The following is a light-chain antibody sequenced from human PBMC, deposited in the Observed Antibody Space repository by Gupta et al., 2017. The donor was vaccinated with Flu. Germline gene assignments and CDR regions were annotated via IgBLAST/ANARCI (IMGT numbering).Light chain of an antibody. Sequence: LGERATINCRSSQSSLYSVNNKNYLGWYKQKPVQPRKLLIHWASTRESGVPDRFSGSGCGTDFALTISIRQVEDVAVYYCQQHEHNPPITFGGGTKVEIK. CDR3: QQHEHNPPIT. J-gene: IGKJ4*01. V-gene: IGKV4-1*01. CDR1: QSSLYSVNNKNY. CDR2: WAS.